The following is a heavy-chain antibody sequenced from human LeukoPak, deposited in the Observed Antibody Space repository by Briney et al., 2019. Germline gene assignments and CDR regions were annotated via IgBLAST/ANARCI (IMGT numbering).Heavy chain of an antibody. J-gene: IGHJ4*02. Sequence: ASVKVSCKASGYTFTSYYMHWVRQAPGQGLEWMGIINPSGGSTSYAQKFQGRVTMTRDTSTSTVYMEVSSLRSEDTAVYYCAREEGEMATIDYWGQGTLVTVSS. CDR1: GYTFTSYY. CDR3: AREEGEMATIDY. D-gene: IGHD5-24*01. CDR2: INPSGGST. V-gene: IGHV1-46*01.